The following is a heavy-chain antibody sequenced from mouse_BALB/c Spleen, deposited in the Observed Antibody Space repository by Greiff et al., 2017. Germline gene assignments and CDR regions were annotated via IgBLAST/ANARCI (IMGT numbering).Heavy chain of an antibody. CDR2: IYPGDGDT. V-gene: IGHV1-80*01. CDR3: ARSRDYGAFAY. CDR1: GYAFSSYW. J-gene: IGHJ3*01. D-gene: IGHD1-1*01. Sequence: QVQLQQSGAELVRPGSSVKISCKASGYAFSSYWMNWVKQRPGQGLEWIGQIYPGDGDTNYNGKFKGKATLTADKSSSTAYMQLSSLASEDSAVYFCARSRDYGAFAYWGQGTLVTVSA.